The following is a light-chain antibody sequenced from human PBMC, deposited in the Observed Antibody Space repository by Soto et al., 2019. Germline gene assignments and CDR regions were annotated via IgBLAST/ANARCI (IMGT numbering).Light chain of an antibody. V-gene: IGKV3D-15*01. Sequence: EIVMTQSPANLSVSPGDRATLSCRASESVSTNLAWYQQKAGQAPRLLIYAASARATGIPARFTGSGSGTEFTLTISSLQSEDFAVYYCQQYDIDSRFGGGTKVDIK. J-gene: IGKJ4*01. CDR3: QQYDIDSR. CDR1: ESVSTN. CDR2: AAS.